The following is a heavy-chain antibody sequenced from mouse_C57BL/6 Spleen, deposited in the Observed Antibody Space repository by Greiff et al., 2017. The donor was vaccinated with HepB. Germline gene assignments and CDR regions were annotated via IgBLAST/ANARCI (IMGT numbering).Heavy chain of an antibody. J-gene: IGHJ4*01. V-gene: IGHV1-76*01. Sequence: QVQLQQSGAELVRPGASVKLSCKASGYTFTDYYINWVKQRPGQGLEWIARIYPGSGNTYYNEKFKGKATLTAEKSSSTAYMQLSSLTSEDSAVYFCARGNYYGSRGNAMDYWGQGTSVTVSS. CDR1: GYTFTDYY. CDR3: ARGNYYGSRGNAMDY. CDR2: IYPGSGNT. D-gene: IGHD1-1*01.